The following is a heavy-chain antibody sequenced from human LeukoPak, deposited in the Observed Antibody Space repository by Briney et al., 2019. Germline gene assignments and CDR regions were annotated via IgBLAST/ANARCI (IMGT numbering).Heavy chain of an antibody. CDR1: GGSISSYY. V-gene: IGHV4-59*12. Sequence: PSETLSLTCTVSGGSISSYYWSWIRQPPGKGLEWIGYTYYSGSTNYNPSLKSRVTISVDTSKNQFSLKLSSVTAADTAVYYCARDKSSEWRDVFDIWGQGTMVTVSS. CDR3: ARDKSSEWRDVFDI. J-gene: IGHJ3*02. D-gene: IGHD6-19*01. CDR2: TYYSGST.